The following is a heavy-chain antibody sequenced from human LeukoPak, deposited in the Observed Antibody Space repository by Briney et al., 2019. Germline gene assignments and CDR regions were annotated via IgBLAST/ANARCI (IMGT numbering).Heavy chain of an antibody. D-gene: IGHD3-22*01. CDR2: IIPILGIA. CDR3: AREGDYYDLQRDRAFDI. Sequence: ASVTVSCTASGGTFSSYAISWVRQAPGQGLECMGRIIPILGIANYAQKFQGRVTITADKSTSTAYMELSSLRSEDTAVYYCAREGDYYDLQRDRAFDIWGQGTMVTVSS. V-gene: IGHV1-69*04. J-gene: IGHJ3*02. CDR1: GGTFSSYA.